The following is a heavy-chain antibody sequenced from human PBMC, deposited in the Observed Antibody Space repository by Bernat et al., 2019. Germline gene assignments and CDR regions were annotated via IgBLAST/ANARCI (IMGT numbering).Heavy chain of an antibody. Sequence: QVQLVESGGGVVQPGRSLRLSCAASGFTFSSYAMHWVRQAPGKGLEWVAVISYDGSNKYYADSVKGRFTISRDNSKNTLYLQMNSLRAEDTVVYYCASGRGTGSSGLGYWGQGTLVTVSS. CDR1: GFTFSSYA. V-gene: IGHV3-30-3*01. CDR2: ISYDGSNK. CDR3: ASGRGTGSSGLGY. J-gene: IGHJ4*02. D-gene: IGHD6-6*01.